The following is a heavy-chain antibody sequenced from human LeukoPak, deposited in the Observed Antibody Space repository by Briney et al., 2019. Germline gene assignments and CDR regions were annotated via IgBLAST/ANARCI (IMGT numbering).Heavy chain of an antibody. Sequence: GGSLRLPCLASGYTFSSYSINWVRQAPGKGLEWVSSISVRSNYIYYADSVRGRFRISRDDARDSLYLQMNSLRAEDTAVYYCVRLRRNSDTSGFYYYYDFWGQGTLVTVSS. D-gene: IGHD3-22*01. CDR3: VRLRRNSDTSGFYYYYDF. J-gene: IGHJ4*02. CDR2: ISVRSNYI. V-gene: IGHV3-21*01. CDR1: GYTFSSYS.